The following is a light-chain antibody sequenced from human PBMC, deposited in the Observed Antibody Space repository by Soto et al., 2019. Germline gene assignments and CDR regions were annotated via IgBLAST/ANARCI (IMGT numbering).Light chain of an antibody. CDR3: SSYTSSYIYV. CDR2: DNN. Sequence: QSVLTQPPSVSAAPGQKVTISCSGSSSNIGNNYVSWYQQLPGTAPKLLIYDNNKRPSGIPDRFSGSKSGTSATLGITGLQTGDEADYYCSSYTSSYIYVFGTGTRSPS. CDR1: SSNIGNNY. V-gene: IGLV1-51*01. J-gene: IGLJ1*01.